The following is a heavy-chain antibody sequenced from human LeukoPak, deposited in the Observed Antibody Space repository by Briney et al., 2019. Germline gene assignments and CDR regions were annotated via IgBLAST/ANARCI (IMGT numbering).Heavy chain of an antibody. V-gene: IGHV1-18*01. CDR3: TRDPSNTRGWRQYFDF. D-gene: IGHD6-19*01. CDR2: ISCYNGDT. CDR1: GYAFTSHS. Sequence: ASVKVSCKASGYAFTSHSITWVRQAPGQGLEWMGLISCYNGDTKYAQNFQGRATMTTDSSTNTAYLELRRLTSDDTAFFYCTRDPSNTRGWRQYFDFWGRGTLITVSS. J-gene: IGHJ2*01.